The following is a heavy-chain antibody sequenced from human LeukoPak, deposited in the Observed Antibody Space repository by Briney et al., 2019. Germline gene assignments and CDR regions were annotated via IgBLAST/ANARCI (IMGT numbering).Heavy chain of an antibody. D-gene: IGHD3-3*01. CDR1: GFTFDDYA. CDR2: ISWNSGSI. Sequence: GGSLRLSCAASGFTFDDYAMHWVRQAPGKGPEWVSGISWNSGSIGYADSVKGRFTISRDNAKNSLYLQMNSLRAEDTAVYYCARDYSQSDALRFLEWLLGPGMDVWGQGTTVTVSS. J-gene: IGHJ6*02. CDR3: ARDYSQSDALRFLEWLLGPGMDV. V-gene: IGHV3-9*01.